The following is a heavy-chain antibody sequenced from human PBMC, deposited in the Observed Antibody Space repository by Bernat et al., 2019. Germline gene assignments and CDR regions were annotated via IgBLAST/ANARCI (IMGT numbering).Heavy chain of an antibody. Sequence: QVQLVESGGGVVQPGRSLRLSCAASGFTFSTFGMHWVRQAPGKGLEWVAAISYDGGNQYYGDSVKGRFTVSRDNSKNALYLQMTSLRVEDTAVYYCARPGGGEYCTSNRCSLDYWGQGTLVTVSS. CDR2: ISYDGGNQ. J-gene: IGHJ4*02. CDR3: ARPGGGEYCTSNRCSLDY. D-gene: IGHD2-2*01. V-gene: IGHV3-33*01. CDR1: GFTFSTFG.